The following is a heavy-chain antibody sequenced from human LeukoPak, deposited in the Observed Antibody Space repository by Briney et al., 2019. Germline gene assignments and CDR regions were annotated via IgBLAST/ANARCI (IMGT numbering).Heavy chain of an antibody. D-gene: IGHD2-15*01. CDR3: ARDRVNCSGGSCYFEGFDP. CDR1: GGFISSYY. Sequence: PSETLSLTCTVSGGFISSYYGSWIRQPAGKGREWIGRIYTSGSTNYNPSLKSRVTMSVDTSKNQFSLKLSSVTVADTAVYYCARDRVNCSGGSCYFEGFDPWGQGTLVTVSS. V-gene: IGHV4-4*07. J-gene: IGHJ5*02. CDR2: IYTSGST.